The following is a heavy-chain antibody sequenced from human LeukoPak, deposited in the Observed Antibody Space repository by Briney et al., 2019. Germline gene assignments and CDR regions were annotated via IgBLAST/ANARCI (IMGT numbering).Heavy chain of an antibody. V-gene: IGHV3-21*04. J-gene: IGHJ4*02. D-gene: IGHD6-13*01. Sequence: KPGGSLRLSCAASGFTFSSYGMNWVRQAPGKGLEWVSSTSSSSSYIYYADSVKGRFTISRDNAKKSLYLQMNSLRAEDTALYYCARDRGPAAAGTGFDYWGQGTLVTVSS. CDR2: TSSSSSYI. CDR3: ARDRGPAAAGTGFDY. CDR1: GFTFSSYG.